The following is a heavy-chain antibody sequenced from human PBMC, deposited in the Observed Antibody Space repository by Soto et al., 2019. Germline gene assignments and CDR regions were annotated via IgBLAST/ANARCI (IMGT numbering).Heavy chain of an antibody. D-gene: IGHD3-3*01. Sequence: GGSLRLSCAASGFTFSSYAMHWVRQAPGKGLEWVAVISYDGSNKYYADSVKGRFTISRDNSKNTLYLQMNSLRAEDTAVYYCARGDINDFWSGSPNYGMDVWGQGTTVTVSS. V-gene: IGHV3-30-3*01. CDR1: GFTFSSYA. CDR3: ARGDINDFWSGSPNYGMDV. J-gene: IGHJ6*02. CDR2: ISYDGSNK.